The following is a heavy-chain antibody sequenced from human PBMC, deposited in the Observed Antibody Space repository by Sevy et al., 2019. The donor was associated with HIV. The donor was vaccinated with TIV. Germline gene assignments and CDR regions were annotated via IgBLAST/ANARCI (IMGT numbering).Heavy chain of an antibody. CDR2: ISSRNIYI. V-gene: IGHV3-21*01. CDR3: ARGVGVVGGVIDS. J-gene: IGHJ4*02. Sequence: GGSLRLSCAVSGFTFSTYSMTWVRQAPGKGLEWVSSISSRNIYIYYVDSVKGRFTISRDNAKNSLDLQMNSLRAEDTAVYYCARGVGVVGGVIDSWGQGTLVTVSS. D-gene: IGHD3-10*01. CDR1: GFTFSTYS.